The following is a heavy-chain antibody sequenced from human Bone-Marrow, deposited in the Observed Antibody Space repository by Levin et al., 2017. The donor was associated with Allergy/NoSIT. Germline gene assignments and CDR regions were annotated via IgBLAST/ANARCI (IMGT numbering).Heavy chain of an antibody. J-gene: IGHJ5*02. Sequence: SETLSLTCTVSGASISRSGYYWSWIRQRPGKGLEWIGYISYAGSTYYNPSLKSRVSISKDTSENQFSLNLMSVTAADTAVYFCARVFNVAARTWGQGTLVTVPP. CDR3: ARVFNVAART. D-gene: IGHD2-15*01. CDR2: ISYAGST. CDR1: GASISRSGYY. V-gene: IGHV4-31*03.